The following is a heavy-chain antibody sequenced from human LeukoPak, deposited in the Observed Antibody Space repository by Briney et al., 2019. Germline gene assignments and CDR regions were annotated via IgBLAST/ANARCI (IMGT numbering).Heavy chain of an antibody. CDR2: INPNSGAT. CDR1: GYTCTDYY. Sequence: ASVKVSCKASGYTCTDYYIIWMRQAPGRGLEYMGWINPNSGATRNGQNFQGRITMTRDTSVSTAYMDLGTLTSDDAAIYFCARGSAVSCTSTSCHAPIDYWGQGTLVTVSS. J-gene: IGHJ4*02. CDR3: ARGSAVSCTSTSCHAPIDY. V-gene: IGHV1-2*02. D-gene: IGHD2-2*01.